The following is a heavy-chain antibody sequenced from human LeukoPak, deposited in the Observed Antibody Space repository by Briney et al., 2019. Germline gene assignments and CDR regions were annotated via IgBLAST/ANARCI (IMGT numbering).Heavy chain of an antibody. D-gene: IGHD3-3*01. V-gene: IGHV4-30-4*08. J-gene: IGHJ4*02. Sequence: SQTLSLTCTVSGGSLSSVDYYWGWLRQSPGKGLEWIGYLSLIGGSYYNPSLKSRMTMSVDTSKNQVSLKLRSVTAADTTMYFCARGREENYDFWSGYYKGVHFDFWGQGTLVTVSS. CDR3: ARGREENYDFWSGYYKGVHFDF. CDR1: GGSLSSVDYY. CDR2: LSLIGGS.